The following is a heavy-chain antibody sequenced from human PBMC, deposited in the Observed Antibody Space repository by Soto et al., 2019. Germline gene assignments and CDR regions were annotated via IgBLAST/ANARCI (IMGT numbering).Heavy chain of an antibody. Sequence: QVQLVESGGGVVQPGRSLRLSCAASGFTFSSYGMHWVRQAPGKGLEWVAVISYDGSNKYYADSVKGRFTISRDNSKNTLYLKMNTLGAEDTAVYYGPKDSRIVVVTPPYAYGGQGPLVTVSS. D-gene: IGHD2-21*02. CDR3: PKDSRIVVVTPPYAY. J-gene: IGHJ4*02. V-gene: IGHV3-30*18. CDR1: GFTFSSYG. CDR2: ISYDGSNK.